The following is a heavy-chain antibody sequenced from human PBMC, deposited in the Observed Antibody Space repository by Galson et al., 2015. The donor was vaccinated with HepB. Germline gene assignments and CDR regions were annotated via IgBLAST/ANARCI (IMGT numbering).Heavy chain of an antibody. CDR1: GFTFNSYN. D-gene: IGHD6-13*01. Sequence: SLRLSCAASGFTFNSYNMNWVRQAPGKGLEWVSSIRSSSSYTSYADSVKGRFTISRDNAKNSLYLQMNSPRAEDTAVYYCARTPKAIAAAGKGGPIDYWGQGTLVTVSS. CDR3: ARTPKAIAAAGKGGPIDY. V-gene: IGHV3-21*01. CDR2: IRSSSSYT. J-gene: IGHJ4*02.